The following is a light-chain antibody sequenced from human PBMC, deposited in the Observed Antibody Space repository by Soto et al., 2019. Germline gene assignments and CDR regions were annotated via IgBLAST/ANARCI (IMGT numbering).Light chain of an antibody. CDR1: QTITTY. V-gene: IGKV1-39*01. Sequence: DIQMTQSPSSLSASVGDRVTISCRASQTITTYLNWYQQKPGKAPKLLIYDASSLHSGVPSRFSGRGSGTDFTLTISSLQPEDFAAYHCQQTYSALLTFGQGTKLEIK. CDR2: DAS. J-gene: IGKJ1*01. CDR3: QQTYSALLT.